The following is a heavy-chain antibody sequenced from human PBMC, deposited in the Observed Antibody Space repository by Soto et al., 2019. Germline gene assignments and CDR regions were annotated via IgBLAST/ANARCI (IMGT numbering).Heavy chain of an antibody. CDR3: ARDRGYYYDSSGYAFDI. Sequence: GGSLSLSCAASGCTFSSYAMHLVGQAPGKGLEWVAVISYDGSNKYYADSVKGRFTISRDNSKNTLYLQMNSLRAEDTAVYYCARDRGYYYDSSGYAFDIWGQGTMVTVS. CDR2: ISYDGSNK. D-gene: IGHD3-22*01. J-gene: IGHJ3*02. CDR1: GCTFSSYA. V-gene: IGHV3-30-3*01.